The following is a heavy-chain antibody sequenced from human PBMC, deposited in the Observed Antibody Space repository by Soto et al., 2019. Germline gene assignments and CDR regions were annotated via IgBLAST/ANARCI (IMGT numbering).Heavy chain of an antibody. J-gene: IGHJ6*02. CDR2: ISGSGGST. D-gene: IGHD6-6*01. Sequence: QLGGSLRLSCAASGFTFSSYAMSWVRQAPGKGLEWVSAISGSGGSTYYADSVKGRFTISRDNSKNTLYLQMNSLRAEDTAVYYCARGGGYSSSFEFYYYGMDVWGQGSTVTVSS. CDR1: GFTFSSYA. CDR3: ARGGGYSSSFEFYYYGMDV. V-gene: IGHV3-23*01.